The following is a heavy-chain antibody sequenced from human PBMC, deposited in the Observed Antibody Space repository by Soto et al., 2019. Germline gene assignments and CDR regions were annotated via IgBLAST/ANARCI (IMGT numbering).Heavy chain of an antibody. CDR2: IYPGDSDT. Sequence: PGESLKISCKGSGYTFTNDWIGWLRQMPGKGLEWMGLIYPGDSDTKYNPSFQCQVTISADKSITTTYLQWSSLKASDTAIYYCAASIFYYGMDVWGQGTTVTVSS. J-gene: IGHJ6*02. V-gene: IGHV5-51*01. CDR1: GYTFTNDW. CDR3: AASIFYYGMDV.